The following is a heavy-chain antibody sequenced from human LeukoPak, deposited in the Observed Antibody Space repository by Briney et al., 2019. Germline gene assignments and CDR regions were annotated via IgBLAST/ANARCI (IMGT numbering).Heavy chain of an antibody. Sequence: GGPLRLSCAASGFTFSSYAMHWVRQAPGKGLEWVAVISYDGSNKYYADSVKGRFTISRDNSKNTLYLQMNSLRAEDTAVYYCARGGYSGYDYSPLHYYYMDVWGKGTTVTVSS. V-gene: IGHV3-30*04. CDR1: GFTFSSYA. J-gene: IGHJ6*03. CDR3: ARGGYSGYDYSPLHYYYMDV. D-gene: IGHD5-12*01. CDR2: ISYDGSNK.